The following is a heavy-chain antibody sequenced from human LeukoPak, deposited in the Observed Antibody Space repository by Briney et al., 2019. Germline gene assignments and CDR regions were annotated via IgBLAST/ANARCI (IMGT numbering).Heavy chain of an antibody. Sequence: ASVKVSCKASGGTFSSYAISWVRQAPGQGLEWMGRIIPILGIANYAQKFQGRVTITADKSTSTAYMELSSLRSEDTAVYYCARGPQFADLGNYYYYGMDVWGQGTTVTVSS. CDR1: GGTFSSYA. CDR3: ARGPQFADLGNYYYYGMDV. CDR2: IIPILGIA. J-gene: IGHJ6*02. V-gene: IGHV1-69*04. D-gene: IGHD3-10*01.